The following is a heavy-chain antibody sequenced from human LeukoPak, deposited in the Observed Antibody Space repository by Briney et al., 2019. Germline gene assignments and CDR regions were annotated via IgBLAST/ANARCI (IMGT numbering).Heavy chain of an antibody. Sequence: PGGSLRLSCAGSGFTFSAHWMHWVRQGPGKGLVWVARITHEGGDANYADSVKGRFTISRDNANKVLYLEMNSLTADDTGVYYCARVLTDFDLWGQGTLVTVSS. V-gene: IGHV3-74*01. CDR1: GFTFSAHW. J-gene: IGHJ5*01. CDR2: ITHEGGDA. CDR3: ARVLTDFDL.